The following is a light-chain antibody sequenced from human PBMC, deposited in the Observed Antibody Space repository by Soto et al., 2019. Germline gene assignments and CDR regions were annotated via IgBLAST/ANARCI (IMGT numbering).Light chain of an antibody. CDR3: SSLASGSTPWL. J-gene: IGLJ3*02. V-gene: IGLV2-14*01. CDR2: GVS. CDR1: SSDVGAYNY. Sequence: QSALTQPASVSGSPGQSITISCTGTSSDVGAYNYVSWYQHHPGRAPKVMIYGVSNRPSGVSYRFSGSKSGNTASLTISGLQAEDEADYYCSSLASGSTPWLFGGGTKLTVL.